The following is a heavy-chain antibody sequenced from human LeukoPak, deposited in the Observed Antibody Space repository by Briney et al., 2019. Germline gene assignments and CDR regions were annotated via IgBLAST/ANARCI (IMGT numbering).Heavy chain of an antibody. V-gene: IGHV3-11*04. CDR3: GRVKNGFDGNGYPYYHYYMDV. D-gene: IGHD3-22*01. Sequence: GGSLRLSCAASGFTFSDYYMSWIRQAPGKGLEWVSYISTSGTTTYYGDSVKGRFTISRDNAKNSLYLQMNNLRAEDTAVYYCGRVKNGFDGNGYPYYHYYMDVWGRGTTVTVFS. CDR1: GFTFSDYY. J-gene: IGHJ6*03. CDR2: ISTSGTTT.